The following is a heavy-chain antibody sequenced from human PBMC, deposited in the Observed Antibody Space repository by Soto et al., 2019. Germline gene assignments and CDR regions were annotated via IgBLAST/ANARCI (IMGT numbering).Heavy chain of an antibody. CDR3: VKAGSSGWRNYFDH. V-gene: IGHV3-23*01. CDR2: ISISGDRT. J-gene: IGHJ4*02. Sequence: PGGSLRLSCATSGFAFSTFAMSWVRRAPGKGLEWVSAISISGDRTYYADSVKGRFFISRDNSNNTVFLRVSSLRVEDTATYYCVKAGSSGWRNYFDHWGQGTPVTVSS. CDR1: GFAFSTFA. D-gene: IGHD6-19*01.